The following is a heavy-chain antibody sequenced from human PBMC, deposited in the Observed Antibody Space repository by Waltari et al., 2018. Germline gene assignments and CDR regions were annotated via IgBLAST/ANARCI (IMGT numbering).Heavy chain of an antibody. CDR1: GFTFSGHA. V-gene: IGHV3-23*04. Sequence: EAQLVESGGGWVQSGGSLSLSCAASGFTFSGHAMSWVRQAPGRGLEWVSTISGGGADTYYADSVKGRLTISRDNSKNTLFLQMSSLRAEDTALYYCTKLAAAGHYYHYYMDVWGKGTTVTVSS. CDR2: ISGGGADT. CDR3: TKLAAAGHYYHYYMDV. D-gene: IGHD6-13*01. J-gene: IGHJ6*03.